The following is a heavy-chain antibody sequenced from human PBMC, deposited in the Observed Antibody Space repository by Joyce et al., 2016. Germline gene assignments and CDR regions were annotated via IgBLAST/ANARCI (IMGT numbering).Heavy chain of an antibody. V-gene: IGHV4-39*07. J-gene: IGHJ4*02. Sequence: QLQLQESGPGLVKPSETLSLSCSVSGGSILSSSYYWGWIRQPPGKGLEWIGAIYYDGSTSYNPSLKSRVTISLDISKNQHSLRLTYVTAADTAVYFCASTPYYYDGSGSYEDYWGPGTLVTVSS. CDR1: GGSILSSSYY. CDR2: IYYDGST. CDR3: ASTPYYYDGSGSYEDY. D-gene: IGHD3-22*01.